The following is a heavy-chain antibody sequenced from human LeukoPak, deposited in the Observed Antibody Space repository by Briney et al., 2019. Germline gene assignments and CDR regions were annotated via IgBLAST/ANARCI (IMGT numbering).Heavy chain of an antibody. CDR1: GHSLSNQY. Sequence: SETLSLTCAVSGHSLSNQYWSWIRQPPGEGLEWIGYIHTSGSSTQNPSLKSRVTISVDQSKNHSSLRLRSLTAGDTAVYFCAILSATVQLGALDIGGEGPVDTVPS. J-gene: IGHJ3*02. CDR3: AILSATVQLGALDI. D-gene: IGHD3-10*01. V-gene: IGHV4-4*09. CDR2: IHTSGSS.